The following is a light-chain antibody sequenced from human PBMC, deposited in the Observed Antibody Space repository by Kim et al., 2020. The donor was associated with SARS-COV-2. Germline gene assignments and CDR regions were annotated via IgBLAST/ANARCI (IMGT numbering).Light chain of an antibody. CDR1: QSVSH. J-gene: IGKJ5*01. CDR2: DAS. CDR3: QQRGNWPIT. V-gene: IGKV3-11*01. Sequence: EIVLTQSPATLSLSPGERATLSCRASQSVSHLDWYQQKPGQAPRLLMYDASKSATGIPGRFSGSGSGTDFTLIISSLEPEDFVVYYCQQRGNWPITFGQGTRLEIK.